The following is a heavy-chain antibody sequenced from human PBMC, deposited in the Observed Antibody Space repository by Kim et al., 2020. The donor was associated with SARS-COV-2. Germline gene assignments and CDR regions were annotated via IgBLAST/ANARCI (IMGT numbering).Heavy chain of an antibody. V-gene: IGHV2-5*02. CDR1: GDSVSTTGYS. CDR2: IYWDDDK. CDR3: AHRPGGFWSGYFDY. J-gene: IGHJ4*02. Sequence: TLSLTCTVSGDSVSTTGYSWGWIRQPPGKALEWLALIYWDDDKRYSPSLKSRLTITKDTSKNQVVLTMTNMDPVDTATYYCAHRPGGFWSGYFDYWGQGTLVTVSS. D-gene: IGHD3-3*01.